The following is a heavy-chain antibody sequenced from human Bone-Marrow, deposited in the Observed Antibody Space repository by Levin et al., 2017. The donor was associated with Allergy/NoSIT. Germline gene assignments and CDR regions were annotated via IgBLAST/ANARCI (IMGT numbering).Heavy chain of an antibody. CDR2: ISWDGGNT. Sequence: PGGSLRLSCAASGFNLDDYAMHWVRQVLGKGLEWVSLISWDGGNTYYAASVKGRFAISRDKGKQSLYLQMNSLRVEDSALYYCARDVVTSSWSNDPSNCYFYSVDVWGQGTPVAVSS. J-gene: IGHJ6*02. CDR3: ARDVVTSSWSNDPSNCYFYSVDV. D-gene: IGHD6-13*01. V-gene: IGHV3-43D*04. CDR1: GFNLDDYA.